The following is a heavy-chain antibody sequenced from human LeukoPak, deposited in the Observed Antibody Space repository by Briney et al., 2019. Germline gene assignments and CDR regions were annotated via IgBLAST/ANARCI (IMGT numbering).Heavy chain of an antibody. Sequence: ASVKLSCKASGYIFTNYYMHWVRQAPGQGLEWMGIINPSGGITTYGQKFQGRVTMTRDTSTSTVYMELSSPRSEDTAVYYCARGYPLDWNYFDYWGQGTLVTVSS. CDR2: INPSGGIT. J-gene: IGHJ4*02. V-gene: IGHV1-46*01. CDR1: GYIFTNYY. CDR3: ARGYPLDWNYFDY. D-gene: IGHD3/OR15-3a*01.